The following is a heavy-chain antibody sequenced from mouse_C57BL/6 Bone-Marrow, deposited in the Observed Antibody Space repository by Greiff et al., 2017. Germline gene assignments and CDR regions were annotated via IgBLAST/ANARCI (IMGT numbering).Heavy chain of an antibody. Sequence: EVMLVESGGGLVKPGGSLKLSCAASGFTFSSYAMSWVRPTPEKRLEWVATISDGGSYTYYPDNVKGRFTISRDNAKNNLYLQMSHLKSDDTAMYYCARERYDYYAMDYWGQGTSVTVSS. V-gene: IGHV5-4*01. D-gene: IGHD2-10*02. J-gene: IGHJ4*01. CDR1: GFTFSSYA. CDR2: ISDGGSYT. CDR3: ARERYDYYAMDY.